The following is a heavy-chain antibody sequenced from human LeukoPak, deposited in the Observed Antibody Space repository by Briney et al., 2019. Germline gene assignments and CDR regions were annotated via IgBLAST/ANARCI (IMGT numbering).Heavy chain of an antibody. J-gene: IGHJ5*02. Sequence: GASVKVSCKASGYTFTSYGISWVRQAPEQRLEWRGWIRAFNGNTNYAQKRQGRVTVTPALSTRPGYRWMRSRTADEPAVRYCARDLLFQVGFGVNNNWFDPWGQGTLVTVSS. CDR2: IRAFNGNT. D-gene: IGHD3-10*01. V-gene: IGHV1-18*04. CDR1: GYTFTSYG. CDR3: ARDLLFQVGFGVNNNWFDP.